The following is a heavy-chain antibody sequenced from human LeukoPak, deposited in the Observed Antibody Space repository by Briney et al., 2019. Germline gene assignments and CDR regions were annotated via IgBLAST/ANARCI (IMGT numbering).Heavy chain of an antibody. J-gene: IGHJ2*01. Sequence: GGSLRLSCAASGFTFSSYAMSWVRQAPGKGLEWVSAISGSGGSTYYADSVKGRFTISRDNSKNTLYLQMNSLRAEDTAVYYCARDWGRLRFLEWLLPNWYFDLWGRGTLVTVSS. CDR1: GFTFSSYA. CDR3: ARDWGRLRFLEWLLPNWYFDL. D-gene: IGHD3-3*01. V-gene: IGHV3-23*01. CDR2: ISGSGGST.